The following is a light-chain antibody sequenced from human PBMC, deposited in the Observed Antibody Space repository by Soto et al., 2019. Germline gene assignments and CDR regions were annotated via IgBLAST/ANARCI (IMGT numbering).Light chain of an antibody. Sequence: QSVLTQPPSLSAAPGQKITISCSGSSSNIENSYVSWYQQFPGTAPKLLIYDDDKRPSGIPDRFSGSKSGTSATLAITGLHTGDEADYYCGTRDGRLSLVLFGGGTKLTV. CDR1: SSNIENSY. V-gene: IGLV1-51*01. CDR2: DDD. CDR3: GTRDGRLSLVL. J-gene: IGLJ2*01.